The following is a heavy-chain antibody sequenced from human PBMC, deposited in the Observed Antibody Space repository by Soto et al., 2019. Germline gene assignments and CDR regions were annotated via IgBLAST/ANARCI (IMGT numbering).Heavy chain of an antibody. J-gene: IGHJ4*01. CDR3: TTDSYFTLKLVRFDY. CDR1: GFTFSSYA. Sequence: GGSLRLSCAASGFTFSSYAMGWVRQAPGKGLEWVSTLTRSGTTPYAESVRGRFTISRDNSKNTLYLQMDDLKTEDTAVYYCTTDSYFTLKLVRFDYWGLGTLVTVSS. D-gene: IGHD3-22*01. V-gene: IGHV3-23*01. CDR2: LTRSGTT.